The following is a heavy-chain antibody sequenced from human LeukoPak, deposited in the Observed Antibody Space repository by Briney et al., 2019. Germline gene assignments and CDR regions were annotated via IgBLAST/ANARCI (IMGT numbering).Heavy chain of an antibody. V-gene: IGHV3-21*04. CDR3: AKDSKIVGPTFRSYHYMDV. CDR1: GFTFSSYS. J-gene: IGHJ6*03. CDR2: ISSSSSYI. D-gene: IGHD1-26*01. Sequence: GGSLRLSCAASGFTFSSYSMNWVRQAPGKGLEWVSSISSSSSYIYYADSVKGRFTISRDNSKNTLYLQMNSLRVEDTAVYYCAKDSKIVGPTFRSYHYMDVWGKGTTVTVSS.